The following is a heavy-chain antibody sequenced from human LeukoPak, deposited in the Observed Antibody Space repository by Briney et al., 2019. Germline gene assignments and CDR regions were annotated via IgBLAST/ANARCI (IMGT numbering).Heavy chain of an antibody. D-gene: IGHD2-15*01. CDR1: GFDFPTYA. Sequence: PGRSLRLSCAASGFDFPTYAMHWVRQAPGKGLEWVACVSYSGDKKEYADSVKGRFTVSRDNSENTVYLQMNSLRSDDVAVYYXARSSGSALALGSRFDPWGQGVHVTVSS. CDR3: ARSSGSALALGSRFDP. J-gene: IGHJ5*01. V-gene: IGHV3-30-3*01. CDR2: VSYSGDKK.